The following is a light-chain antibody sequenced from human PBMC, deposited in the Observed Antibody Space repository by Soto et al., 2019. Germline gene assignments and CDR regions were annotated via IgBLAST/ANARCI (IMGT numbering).Light chain of an antibody. J-gene: IGKJ1*01. Sequence: EIVLTQSPGTLSLSPGERATLSCKASQSISSSFLAWYKQKPGQAPRLLSYGASSRATGIPVRFSGSASGTDFTLIISRLEPEDVEVYYCQQYGSLPKTFGQGTKVDIK. CDR1: QSISSSF. V-gene: IGKV3-20*01. CDR2: GAS. CDR3: QQYGSLPKT.